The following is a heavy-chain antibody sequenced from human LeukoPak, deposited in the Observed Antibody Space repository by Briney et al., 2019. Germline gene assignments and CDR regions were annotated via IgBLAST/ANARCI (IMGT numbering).Heavy chain of an antibody. V-gene: IGHV4-34*01. D-gene: IGHD6-13*01. CDR1: GGSFSGYY. Sequence: PSETLSLTCAVYGGSFSGYYWSWIRQPPGKGLEWIGEINHSGSTNYNPSLKSRVTISVDRSKNQFSLKLSSVTAADTAVYYCARIPSDGSSWYGGLFDPWGQGTLVTVSS. J-gene: IGHJ5*02. CDR2: INHSGST. CDR3: ARIPSDGSSWYGGLFDP.